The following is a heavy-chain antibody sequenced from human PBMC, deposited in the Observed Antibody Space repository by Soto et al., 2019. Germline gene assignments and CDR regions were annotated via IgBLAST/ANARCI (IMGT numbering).Heavy chain of an antibody. CDR3: ARLGIPYYYYGMDV. CDR1: GGSISSSSYY. CDR2: IYYSGST. Sequence: SETLSLTCTVSGGSISSSSYYWGWIRQPPGKGLEWIGSIYYSGSTYYNPSLKSRVTISVDTSKNQFSLKLSSVTAADTAVYYCARLGIPYYYYGMDVWGQGTTVTVS. J-gene: IGHJ6*02. V-gene: IGHV4-39*01.